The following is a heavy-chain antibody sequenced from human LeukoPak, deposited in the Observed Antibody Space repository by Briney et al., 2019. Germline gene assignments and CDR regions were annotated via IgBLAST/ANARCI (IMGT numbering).Heavy chain of an antibody. V-gene: IGHV4-38-2*01. CDR3: ARQDSGYDPFDI. D-gene: IGHD5-12*01. Sequence: SETLSLTCAVSGYSISSGYYGGWIRQPPGKGLEWIGSIYHSGSTFYNPSLKSRVTISVDTSKNQFSVKLSSVTAADTAVYYCARQDSGYDPFDIWGQGTMVTVSS. CDR2: IYHSGST. J-gene: IGHJ3*02. CDR1: GYSISSGYY.